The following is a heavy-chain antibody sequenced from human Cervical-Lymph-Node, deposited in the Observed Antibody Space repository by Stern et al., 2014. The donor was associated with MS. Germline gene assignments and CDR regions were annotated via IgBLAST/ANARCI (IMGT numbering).Heavy chain of an antibody. J-gene: IGHJ6*02. Sequence: EDQLVESGGGLVQPGGSLRLSCAASGFTFSSYSMNWVRQAPGKGLEWISYLSSSRSTIYYADSVKGRFTISRDNAKNSLYLQMNCLRDEDTAVYYCARANYDFWSGNSSFQRYYYGMDVWGQGTTVTVSS. V-gene: IGHV3-48*02. CDR3: ARANYDFWSGNSSFQRYYYGMDV. CDR1: GFTFSSYS. D-gene: IGHD3-3*01. CDR2: LSSSRSTI.